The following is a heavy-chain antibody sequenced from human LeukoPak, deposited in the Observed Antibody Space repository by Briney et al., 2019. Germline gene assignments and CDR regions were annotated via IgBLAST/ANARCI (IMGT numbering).Heavy chain of an antibody. V-gene: IGHV4-38-2*02. CDR3: ARSGGSSWYFDY. D-gene: IGHD6-13*01. J-gene: IGHJ4*02. Sequence: SETLSLTCTVSGYSISSGYYWGWIRQPPGKGLEWIGSIYHSGSTYYNPSLKSRVTISVDTSKNQFSLKLSSVTAAGTAVYYCARSGGSSWYFDYWGQGTLVTVSS. CDR2: IYHSGST. CDR1: GYSISSGYY.